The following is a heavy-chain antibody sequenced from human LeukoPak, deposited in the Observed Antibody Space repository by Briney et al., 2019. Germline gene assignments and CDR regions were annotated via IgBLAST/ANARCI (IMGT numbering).Heavy chain of an antibody. D-gene: IGHD3-3*01. V-gene: IGHV3-49*04. CDR3: TRDDTIFGVVIKY. CDR1: GFTFGDYA. J-gene: IGHJ4*02. Sequence: QTGGSLRLSCTASGFTFGDYAMSWVRQAPGKGLAWVGFIRSKAYGGTTEYAASVKGRFTISRDDSKSIAYLQMNSLKTEDTAVYYCTRDDTIFGVVIKYWGQGTLVTVSS. CDR2: IRSKAYGGTT.